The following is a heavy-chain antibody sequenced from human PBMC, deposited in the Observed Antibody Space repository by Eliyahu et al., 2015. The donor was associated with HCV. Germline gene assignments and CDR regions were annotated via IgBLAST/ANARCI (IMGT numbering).Heavy chain of an antibody. CDR3: ARSGPIANWFST. CDR1: GGTFSSNA. J-gene: IGHJ5*02. Sequence: QVQLVQSGAEVKKPGSSVKVXCRASGGTFSSNAXNWVRQAPGQGLEWMGGIIPIYTAGNYAQKFQGRVTITADESTTTVYMELSSLKSEDTAVYFCARSGPIANWFSTWGQGTLVSVSA. V-gene: IGHV1-69*01. D-gene: IGHD6-13*01. CDR2: IIPIYTAG.